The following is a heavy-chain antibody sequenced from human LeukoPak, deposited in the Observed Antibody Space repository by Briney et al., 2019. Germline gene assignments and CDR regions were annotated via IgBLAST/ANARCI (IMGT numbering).Heavy chain of an antibody. CDR2: ISYDGSNK. J-gene: IGHJ4*02. V-gene: IGHV3-30*18. CDR3: ANLDYDYVWGSYRPYYFDC. Sequence: GGSLRLSCAASGFTFSSYGMHWVRQAPGKGLEWVAVISYDGSNKYYADSVKGRFTISRDNSKNTLYLQMNSLRAEDTAVYYCANLDYDYVWGSYRPYYFDCWGQGTLVTVSS. CDR1: GFTFSSYG. D-gene: IGHD3-16*02.